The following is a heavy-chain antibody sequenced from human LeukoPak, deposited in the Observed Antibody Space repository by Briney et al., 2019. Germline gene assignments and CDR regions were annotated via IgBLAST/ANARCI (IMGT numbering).Heavy chain of an antibody. D-gene: IGHD6-19*01. J-gene: IGHJ6*02. Sequence: PSQTLSLTCTVSGGSISSGDYYWSWIRQPPGKGLEWIGYIYYSGSTYYNPSLKSRVTISVDTSKNQFSLKLSSVTAADTAVYYCAAGYSSGWPYYYYGMDVWGQGTTVTVSS. V-gene: IGHV4-30-4*01. CDR3: AAGYSSGWPYYYYGMDV. CDR1: GGSISSGDYY. CDR2: IYYSGST.